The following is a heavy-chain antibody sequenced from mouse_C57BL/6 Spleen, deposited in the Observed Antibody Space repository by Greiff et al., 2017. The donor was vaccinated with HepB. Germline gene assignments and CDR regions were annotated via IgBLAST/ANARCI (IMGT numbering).Heavy chain of an antibody. CDR2: INPSTEGT. Sequence: EVQLQQSGPELVKPGASVKISCKASGYSFTGYYMNWVKQSPEKSLEWIGEINPSTEGTTTNQKFKAKATLTVDNSSSTTYMQLKSLTSADSAVYYCASRDWNEYYFDDRGQGTTLTVCS. D-gene: IGHD3-3*01. CDR3: ASRDWNEYYFDD. V-gene: IGHV1-42*01. CDR1: GYSFTGYY. J-gene: IGHJ2*01.